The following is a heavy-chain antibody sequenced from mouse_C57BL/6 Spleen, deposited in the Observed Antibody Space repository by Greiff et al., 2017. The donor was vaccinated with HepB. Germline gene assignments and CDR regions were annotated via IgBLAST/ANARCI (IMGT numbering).Heavy chain of an antibody. Sequence: QVQLQQSGAELARPGASVKLSCKASGYTFTSYGISWVKQRTGQGLEWIGEIYPRSGNTYYNEKFKGKATLTADKSSSTAYMELRSLTSEDSAVYFCARGYYGSSYVGYWYFDVWGTGTTVTVSS. CDR2: IYPRSGNT. CDR3: ARGYYGSSYVGYWYFDV. CDR1: GYTFTSYG. V-gene: IGHV1-81*01. D-gene: IGHD1-1*01. J-gene: IGHJ1*03.